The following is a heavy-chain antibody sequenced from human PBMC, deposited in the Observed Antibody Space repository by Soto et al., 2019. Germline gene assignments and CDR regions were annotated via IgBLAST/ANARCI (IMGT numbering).Heavy chain of an antibody. CDR3: ARSPQLWAHYYFDD. J-gene: IGHJ4*02. V-gene: IGHV4-31*03. Sequence: SETLSLTCTVSGGSISSGGYYWSWIRQHPGKGLEWIGYIYYSGSTYYNPSLKSRVTISVDRSKNQFSLKLSSVTAADTAMYYCARSPQLWAHYYFDDWGQGTLVTVSS. CDR1: GGSISSGGYY. CDR2: IYYSGST. D-gene: IGHD3-16*01.